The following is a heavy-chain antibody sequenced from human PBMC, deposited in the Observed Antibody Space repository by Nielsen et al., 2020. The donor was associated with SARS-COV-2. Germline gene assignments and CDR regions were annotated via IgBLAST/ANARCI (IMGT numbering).Heavy chain of an antibody. J-gene: IGHJ4*02. CDR2: ISAST. V-gene: IGHV3-23*01. Sequence: GESLKISCVVSGFTISTYAMSWVRQAPGKGLEWVSAISASTYYADSVKGRFTISSDNSKNTLYLQMNSLRAEDTAVYYCAKRSGYTSGWYGDYWGQGTLVTVSS. CDR3: AKRSGYTSGWYGDY. D-gene: IGHD6-19*01. CDR1: GFTISTYA.